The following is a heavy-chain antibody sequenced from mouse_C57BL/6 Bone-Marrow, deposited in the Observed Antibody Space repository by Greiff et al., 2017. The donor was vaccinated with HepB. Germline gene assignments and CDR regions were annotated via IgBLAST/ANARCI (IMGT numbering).Heavy chain of an antibody. CDR2: ITHSGET. D-gene: IGHD2-5*01. CDR1: GFPITSGYY. CDR3: AGDAYYSIYAFDV. J-gene: IGHJ1*03. Sequence: VQLQESGPGLVKPSQSLFLTCSITGFPITSGYYWIWIRQSPGKPLEWMGYITHSGETFYNPSLQSPISITRETSKNQFFLQLNSVTTEDTAMYYCAGDAYYSIYAFDVWGTGTTVTVSS. V-gene: IGHV12-3*01.